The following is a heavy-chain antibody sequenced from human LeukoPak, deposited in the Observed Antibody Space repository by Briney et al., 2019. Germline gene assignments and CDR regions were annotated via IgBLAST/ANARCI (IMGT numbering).Heavy chain of an antibody. CDR2: ISAYNGNT. Sequence: GASVKVSCKASGYTFTSYGISWVRQAPGQGLEWMGWISAYNGNTNYAQKLQGRVTMTTDTSTSTAYMELRSLRSDDTAVYYCARDTVPYYYDSSGISEAFDIWGQGTMVTVSS. CDR3: ARDTVPYYYDSSGISEAFDI. J-gene: IGHJ3*02. V-gene: IGHV1-18*01. CDR1: GYTFTSYG. D-gene: IGHD3-22*01.